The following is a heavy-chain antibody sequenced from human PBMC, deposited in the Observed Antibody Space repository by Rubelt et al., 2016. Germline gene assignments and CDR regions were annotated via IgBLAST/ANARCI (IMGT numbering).Heavy chain of an antibody. CDR2: ISGSAYTI. CDR3: ARPRYSNYPLFDS. CDR1: GFTFSDSY. Sequence: VHLVESGGDLVQPGGSLRLSCAASGFTFSDSYMGWIRQAPGKGLEWISYISGSAYTIYYADSVKCRLHTSRDNANSSVYLQLDRLRPEDTAFYYCARPRYSNYPLFDSWGQGTLVTVSS. J-gene: IGHJ4*02. D-gene: IGHD4-11*01. V-gene: IGHV3-11*01.